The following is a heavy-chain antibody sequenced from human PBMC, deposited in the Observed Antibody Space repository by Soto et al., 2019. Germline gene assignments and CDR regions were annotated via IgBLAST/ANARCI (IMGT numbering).Heavy chain of an antibody. CDR2: IYHSGST. J-gene: IGHJ4*02. Sequence: QVQLQESGPGLVKPSGTLSLTCAVSGGSISSSNWWSWVRQPPGKGLEWIGEIYHSGSTNYNPSLKSRVTISVDKSETQFALKLSSVTAADTAVYSCAGTPLDGYAGYYFDYWGQGTLVTVSS. CDR3: AGTPLDGYAGYYFDY. V-gene: IGHV4-4*02. D-gene: IGHD5-18*01. CDR1: GGSISSSNW.